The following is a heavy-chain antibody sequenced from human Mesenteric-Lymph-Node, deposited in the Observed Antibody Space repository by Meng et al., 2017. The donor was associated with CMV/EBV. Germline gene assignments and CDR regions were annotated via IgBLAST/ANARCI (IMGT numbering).Heavy chain of an antibody. Sequence: VQLQQGGAGLSKAAEALSLTCAVYGGSFSGYYWSWIRQPPGKGLEWIGEINHSGSTNYNPSLKSRVTISVDTSKNQFSLKLSSVTAADTAVYYCARHQRWLKSEGGFNYWGQGTLVTVFS. CDR3: ARHQRWLKSEGGFNY. V-gene: IGHV4-34*01. CDR1: GGSFSGYY. J-gene: IGHJ4*02. CDR2: INHSGST. D-gene: IGHD4-23*01.